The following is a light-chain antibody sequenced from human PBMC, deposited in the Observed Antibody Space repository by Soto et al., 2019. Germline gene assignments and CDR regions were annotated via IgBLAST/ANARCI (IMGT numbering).Light chain of an antibody. CDR3: QSYDSRLSGPV. CDR1: SSNIGAHYD. CDR2: RNS. J-gene: IGLJ3*02. V-gene: IGLV1-40*01. Sequence: HSVLTQSPSVSGAPGQRVTISCTGSSSNIGAHYDVHWYQQLPGTAPKLLIYRNSNRPSGVPDRFSGAKSGTSASLAITGLQAEDEADYYCQSYDSRLSGPVFGGGTKLTVL.